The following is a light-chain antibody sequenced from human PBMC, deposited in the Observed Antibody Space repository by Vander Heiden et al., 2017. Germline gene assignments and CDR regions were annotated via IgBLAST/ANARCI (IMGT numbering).Light chain of an antibody. CDR2: KDS. CDR3: QSTDTTGTNVV. V-gene: IGLV3-25*03. J-gene: IGLJ2*01. CDR1: ALPDQY. Sequence: SSALTQPPSVSVSPGQTATIPCSGDALPDQYSYWYQQQPGQAPVLMIYKDSERPSGIPERFSGSSSGTIITLTISGVQADDEADYYCQSTDTTGTNVVFGGGTRLTVL.